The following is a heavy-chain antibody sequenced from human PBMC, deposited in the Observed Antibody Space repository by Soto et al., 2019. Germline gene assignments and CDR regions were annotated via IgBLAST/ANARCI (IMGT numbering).Heavy chain of an antibody. J-gene: IGHJ6*02. CDR2: IIPIFGTA. CDR3: AREGDIVVVPAATYYYYGMDV. D-gene: IGHD2-2*01. CDR1: GGTFSSYA. V-gene: IGHV1-69*01. Sequence: QVQLVQSGAEVKKPGSSVKVSCKASGGTFSSYAISWVRQAPGQGLEWMGGIIPIFGTANYAQKFQGRVTITADESTSTAYMELSSLRSEDTAVYYCAREGDIVVVPAATYYYYGMDVWGQGTTVTVSS.